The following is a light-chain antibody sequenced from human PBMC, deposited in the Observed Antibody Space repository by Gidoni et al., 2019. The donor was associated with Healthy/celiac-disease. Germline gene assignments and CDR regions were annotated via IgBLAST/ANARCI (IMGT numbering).Light chain of an antibody. CDR1: QGISSA. Sequence: IHMTQSPSSLSASVGDRVTITCRASQGISSALPWYQQKPGKAPKLLIYDASSLESGVPSRFSGSGSGTDFTLTISSLQPEDFATYYCQQFNSYPLTFGGGTKVEIK. V-gene: IGKV1-13*02. CDR2: DAS. CDR3: QQFNSYPLT. J-gene: IGKJ4*01.